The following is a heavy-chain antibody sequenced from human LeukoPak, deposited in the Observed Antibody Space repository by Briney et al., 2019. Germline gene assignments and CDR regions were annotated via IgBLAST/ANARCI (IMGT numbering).Heavy chain of an antibody. J-gene: IGHJ5*02. Sequence: SGTLSLTCAVSGGSISSSNWWSWVRQSPGKGLEWIGEIYHSGSTNYNPSLKSRVTISVDTSKNQFSLKLSSVTTADTAVYYCARIRPYCSAGSCYPDWFDPWGQGTLVTVSS. V-gene: IGHV4-4*02. CDR2: IYHSGST. D-gene: IGHD2-15*01. CDR3: ARIRPYCSAGSCYPDWFDP. CDR1: GGSISSSNW.